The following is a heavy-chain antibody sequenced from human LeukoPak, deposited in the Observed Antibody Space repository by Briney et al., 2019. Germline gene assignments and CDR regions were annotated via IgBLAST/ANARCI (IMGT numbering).Heavy chain of an antibody. V-gene: IGHV1-2*02. CDR1: GYILTDYY. J-gene: IGHJ4*02. CDR2: INPNSGDT. CDR3: ARGGDSSGWYYAPNYY. D-gene: IGHD6-19*01. Sequence: ASVKVSCKASGYILTDYYMHWVRQAPGQGLEWMGWINPNSGDTNYAQKFQGRVTMTRDTSISTVYMELRRLRYDDTAAYYCARGGDSSGWYYAPNYYWGQGTLVTVSS.